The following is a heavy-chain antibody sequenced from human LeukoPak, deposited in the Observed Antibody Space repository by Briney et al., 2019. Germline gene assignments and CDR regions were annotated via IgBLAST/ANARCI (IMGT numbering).Heavy chain of an antibody. CDR3: ARDRSIAAAGYAFDI. CDR1: GGSISSYY. D-gene: IGHD6-13*01. CDR2: IYTSGST. V-gene: IGHV4-4*07. Sequence: SGTLSLTCTVSGGSISSYYWSWIRQPAGKGLEWIGRIYTSGSTNYNPSLKSRVTMSVDTSKNQFSLKLSSVTAADTAVYYCARDRSIAAAGYAFDIWGQGTMVTVSS. J-gene: IGHJ3*02.